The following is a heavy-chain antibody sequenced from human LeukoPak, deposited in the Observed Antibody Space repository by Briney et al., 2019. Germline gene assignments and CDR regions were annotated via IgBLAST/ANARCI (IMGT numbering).Heavy chain of an antibody. J-gene: IGHJ2*01. Sequence: TSETLSLTCTVSGGSISSSGYYWGWIRQPPGKGLEWIGSIYYSGSTYYNPSLKSRVTISVDTSKNQFSLKLSSVTAADTAVYYCARQVYSSGWYSGYWYFDLWGRGTLVTVSP. V-gene: IGHV4-39*01. CDR1: GGSISSSGYY. D-gene: IGHD6-19*01. CDR2: IYYSGST. CDR3: ARQVYSSGWYSGYWYFDL.